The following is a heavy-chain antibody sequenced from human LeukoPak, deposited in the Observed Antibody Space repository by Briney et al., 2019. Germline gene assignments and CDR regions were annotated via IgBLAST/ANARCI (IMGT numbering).Heavy chain of an antibody. D-gene: IGHD3-10*01. V-gene: IGHV4-61*02. CDR2: IYASGST. CDR3: ARDARVQKWFGEVIMTTTYYFDD. Sequence: SQTLSLTCTVSGDSISSGDYYWSWFRQPAGKGLEWIGRIYASGSTNYNPSLKSRVSLSVDTSGNPFSLTLSSLTAADTAVYYCARDARVQKWFGEVIMTTTYYFDDWGQGTLVTVSS. CDR1: GDSISSGDYY. J-gene: IGHJ4*02.